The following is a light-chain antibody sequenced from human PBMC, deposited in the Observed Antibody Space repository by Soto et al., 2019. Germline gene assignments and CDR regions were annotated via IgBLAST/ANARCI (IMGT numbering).Light chain of an antibody. J-gene: IGKJ4*01. CDR1: QSVYSN. V-gene: IGKV3-15*01. CDR2: ESS. Sequence: EIVMTQSPATLSLSPGERATLSCRASQSVYSNLAWYQQKPGQTPRLLIYESSTRATCIPARFSGGGSGTEFTLTISSLQSEDFADYFCQQYQSWPLTFGGGTKVEIK. CDR3: QQYQSWPLT.